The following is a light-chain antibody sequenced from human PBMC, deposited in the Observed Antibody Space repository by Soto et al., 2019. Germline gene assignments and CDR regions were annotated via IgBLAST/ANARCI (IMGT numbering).Light chain of an antibody. CDR3: QQSHNTPFT. Sequence: DIQMTQSPSSLSASVGDRVTITCRASQSISNSLNWYQYKPGKAPKLLIYAASTLQSGVPSRFSCSRSGTDFTLTISSLQPEDFATYFCQQSHNTPFTFGPGTNVDIE. V-gene: IGKV1-39*01. J-gene: IGKJ3*01. CDR1: QSISNS. CDR2: AAS.